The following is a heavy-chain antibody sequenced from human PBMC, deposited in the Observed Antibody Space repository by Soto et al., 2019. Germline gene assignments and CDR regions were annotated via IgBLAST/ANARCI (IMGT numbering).Heavy chain of an antibody. CDR2: ISAYNGNT. J-gene: IGHJ6*02. CDR3: ARDSITMVRGVIIIGGMDV. V-gene: IGHV1-18*04. Sequence: GASVKVSCKASGYTFTSYGISWVRQAPGQGLEWMGWISAYNGNTNYAQKLQGRVTMTTDTSTSTAYMELRSLRSDDTAVYYCARDSITMVRGVIIIGGMDVWGQGTTVTVSS. CDR1: GYTFTSYG. D-gene: IGHD3-10*01.